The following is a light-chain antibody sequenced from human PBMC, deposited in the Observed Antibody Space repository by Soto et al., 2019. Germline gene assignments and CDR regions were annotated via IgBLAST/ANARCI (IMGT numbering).Light chain of an antibody. CDR1: QSVSSNH. J-gene: IGKJ2*01. CDR3: HLDRGSPPHA. V-gene: IGKV3-20*01. CDR2: GSP. Sequence: EIALTQSPGTLSFSPGERATLSSRASQSVSSNHLAWYQQKPGQAPRLLIYGSPSRATCIPDRFSGSGSGTDFSLSISRLEAEDFAVYFCHLDRGSPPHAFGQGTKVEIK.